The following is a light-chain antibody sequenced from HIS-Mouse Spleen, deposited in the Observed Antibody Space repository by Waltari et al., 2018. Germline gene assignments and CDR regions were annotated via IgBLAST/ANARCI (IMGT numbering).Light chain of an antibody. CDR2: EVS. V-gene: IGLV2-8*01. CDR1: SSDVGCYNY. J-gene: IGLJ3*02. Sequence: QSALTQPPSASGSPGQSVTISCTGTSSDVGCYNYVSWYQQHPGKAPKRMIYEVSKRPSGVPDRFSGSKSGNTASLTVSGLQAEDEADYYCSSYAGSNNLRVFGGGTKLTVL. CDR3: SSYAGSNNLRV.